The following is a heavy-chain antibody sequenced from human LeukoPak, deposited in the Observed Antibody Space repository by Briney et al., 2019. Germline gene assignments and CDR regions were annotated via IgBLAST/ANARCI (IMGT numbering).Heavy chain of an antibody. CDR2: SNPNSGGT. CDR1: GYTFTGYY. Sequence: ASVNVSCKAYGYTFTGYYMHWIRQAPGQGLEWMGWSNPNSGGTNYAQNFQGRVTMTRDTSISTAYMLLMSVRSDDTAVYYCARDSHPSYHRPSWYYMDVWGKGTTVSVSS. CDR3: ARDSHPSYHRPSWYYMDV. V-gene: IGHV1-2*02. D-gene: IGHD2-2*01. J-gene: IGHJ6*03.